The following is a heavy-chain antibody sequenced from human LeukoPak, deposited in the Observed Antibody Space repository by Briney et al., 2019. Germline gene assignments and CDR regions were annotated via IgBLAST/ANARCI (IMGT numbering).Heavy chain of an antibody. D-gene: IGHD3-22*01. CDR2: ISSSGGTI. CDR3: AMGQDDSSGYYTHYYGMDV. CDR1: GFTFSSYS. V-gene: IGHV3-48*02. J-gene: IGHJ6*02. Sequence: GESLRLSCAASGFTFSSYSMNWVRQAPGKGLEWVSYISSSGGTIYDADSVRGRFTISRDNAKNSLYLQMNSLRDEDTAVYYCAMGQDDSSGYYTHYYGMDVWGQGTTVTVSS.